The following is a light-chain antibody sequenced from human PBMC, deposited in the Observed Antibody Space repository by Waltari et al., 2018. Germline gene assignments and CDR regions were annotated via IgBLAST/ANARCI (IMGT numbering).Light chain of an antibody. CDR3: QQYGGPPWT. CDR2: GAL. V-gene: IGKV3-20*01. J-gene: IGKJ1*01. Sequence: EIVLTQSPGTLSLSPGEIATLPCRSTQSVTHNYLAGHQQKLGQAPRLLIYGALSRATGIPERFSGSGSGTDFTLTISRLEPEDFAVYYCQQYGGPPWTFGQGTKVEIK. CDR1: QSVTHNY.